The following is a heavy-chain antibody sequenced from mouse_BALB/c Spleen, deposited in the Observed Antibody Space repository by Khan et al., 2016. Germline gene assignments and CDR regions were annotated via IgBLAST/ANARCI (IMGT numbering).Heavy chain of an antibody. CDR2: ISYSGST. CDR1: GYSITSDYA. CDR3: ARGDYGSSSWFAY. V-gene: IGHV3-2*02. D-gene: IGHD1-1*01. J-gene: IGHJ3*01. Sequence: EVQLQESGPGLVKPSQSLSLTCTVSGYSITSDYAWNWIRQFPGNKLEWMGYISYSGSTSYKPSLKSRISITRDTSKNQFFLQLNSVTTEDTATYYSARGDYGSSSWFAYWGQGTLVTVSA.